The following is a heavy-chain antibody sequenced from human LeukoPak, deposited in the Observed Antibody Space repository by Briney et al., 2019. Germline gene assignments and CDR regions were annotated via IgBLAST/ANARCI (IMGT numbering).Heavy chain of an antibody. CDR2: VGGTDDIK. Sequence: GGSLRLSCAASGFTFTDYAMNWVRQAPGKGLEGVSHVGGTDDIKHYADSVKGRFTISRDNSKNTLYLQMNSLRAEDTAVFYCAKDSIARNGVYDAFDIWGQGAMVTVAS. CDR3: AKDSIARNGVYDAFDI. CDR1: GFTFTDYA. D-gene: IGHD2-8*01. J-gene: IGHJ3*02. V-gene: IGHV3-23*01.